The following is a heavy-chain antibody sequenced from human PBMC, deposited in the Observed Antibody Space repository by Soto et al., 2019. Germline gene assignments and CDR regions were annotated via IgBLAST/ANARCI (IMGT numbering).Heavy chain of an antibody. V-gene: IGHV3-48*02. J-gene: IGHJ6*02. CDR3: ARDRLHFASGGCLPYGMDV. D-gene: IGHD2-15*01. Sequence: PGGSLRLSCAASGFTFSSYSMNWVRQAPGKGLEWVSYISSSSSTIYYADSVKGRFTISRDNAKNSLYLQMNSLRDEDTAVYYCARDRLHFASGGCLPYGMDVWGQGTTVTVSS. CDR2: ISSSSSTI. CDR1: GFTFSSYS.